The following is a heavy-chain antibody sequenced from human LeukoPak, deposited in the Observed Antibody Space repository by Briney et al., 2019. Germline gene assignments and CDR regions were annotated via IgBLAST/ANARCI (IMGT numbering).Heavy chain of an antibody. CDR2: IYYSGST. V-gene: IGHV4-59*01. J-gene: IGHJ6*03. Sequence: PSETLSLTCTVSGGSISSYYWSWIRQPPGKGLEWIGYIYYSGSTNYNPSLKSRVTMSVDTSKNQFSLKLSSVTAADTAVYYCARGAYPSGYYMDVWGKGTTVTVSS. CDR1: GGSISSYY. CDR3: ARGAYPSGYYMDV.